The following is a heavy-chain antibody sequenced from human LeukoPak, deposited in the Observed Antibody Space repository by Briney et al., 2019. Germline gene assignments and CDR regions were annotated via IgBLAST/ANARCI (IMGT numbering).Heavy chain of an antibody. V-gene: IGHV1-8*03. Sequence: ASVKLSCKGSGYTFTSCDINWVREATGQGLEWMGWVNTNSGNTGYAQKYQGRVTITRNTSISTAYMELSSLRSEDRAVSYCTRVGIVGASTPGDIVYYMYFWGKGTTVTVSS. CDR3: TRVGIVGASTPGDIVYYMYF. D-gene: IGHD1-26*01. CDR2: VNTNSGNT. CDR1: GYTFTSCD. J-gene: IGHJ6*03.